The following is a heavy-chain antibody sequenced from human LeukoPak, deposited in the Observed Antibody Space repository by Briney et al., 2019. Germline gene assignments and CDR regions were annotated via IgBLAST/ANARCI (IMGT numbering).Heavy chain of an antibody. V-gene: IGHV4-34*01. CDR3: ARIKTYYYDSSGGDDFDY. CDR1: GGSFSGYY. D-gene: IGHD3-22*01. Sequence: SETLSLTCAVYGGSFSGYYWSWIRQPPGKGLEWIGEINHSGSTNYNPSLKSRVTISVDTSKHQFSLKLSSVTAADTAVYYCARIKTYYYDSSGGDDFDYWGQGTLVTVSS. J-gene: IGHJ4*02. CDR2: INHSGST.